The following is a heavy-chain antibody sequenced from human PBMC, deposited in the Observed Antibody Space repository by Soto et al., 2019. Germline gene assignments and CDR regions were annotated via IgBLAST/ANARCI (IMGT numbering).Heavy chain of an antibody. D-gene: IGHD2-21*01. CDR2: IKQDGSEK. CDR1: GFTFSSYW. CDR3: ERDVVAGNYYYYYMDV. V-gene: IGHV3-7*01. Sequence: EVQLVESGGGLVQPGGSLRLSCAASGFTFSSYWMSWVRQAPGKGLEWVANIKQDGSEKYYVDSVKGRFTISRDNAKNSLYLQMNSLRAEDTAVYYCERDVVAGNYYYYYMDVWGKGTTVTVSS. J-gene: IGHJ6*03.